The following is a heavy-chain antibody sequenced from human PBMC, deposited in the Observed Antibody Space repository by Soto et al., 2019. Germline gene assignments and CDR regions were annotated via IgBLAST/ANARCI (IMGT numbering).Heavy chain of an antibody. CDR1: GFTFSSYA. V-gene: IGHV3-23*01. Sequence: GGSLRLSCAASGFTFSSYAMSWVRQAPGKGLEWVSAISGSGGSTYYADSVEGRFTISRDNSKNTLYLQMNSLRAEDTAVYYCAKGSKDIVVVATSAPYYYGMDVWGQGTTVTVSS. J-gene: IGHJ6*02. CDR3: AKGSKDIVVVATSAPYYYGMDV. CDR2: ISGSGGST. D-gene: IGHD2-2*01.